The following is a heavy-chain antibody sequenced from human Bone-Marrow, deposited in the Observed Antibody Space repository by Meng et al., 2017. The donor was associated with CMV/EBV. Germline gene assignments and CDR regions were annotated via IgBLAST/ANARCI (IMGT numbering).Heavy chain of an antibody. Sequence: GESLKISCAASGFPFSDYYMSWIRQAPGKGLEWVSYISSRDTTIYYADSVTGRFTISRDNAKNSLYLQMNGRRAEDTAVYYCAREGPNSRWGFNYWGQGTLVTVSS. V-gene: IGHV3-11*01. D-gene: IGHD6-13*01. J-gene: IGHJ4*02. CDR1: GFPFSDYY. CDR2: ISSRDTTI. CDR3: AREGPNSRWGFNY.